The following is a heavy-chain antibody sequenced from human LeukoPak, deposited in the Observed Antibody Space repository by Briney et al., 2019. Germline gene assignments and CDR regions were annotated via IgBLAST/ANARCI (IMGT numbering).Heavy chain of an antibody. V-gene: IGHV3-7*01. D-gene: IGHD2-15*01. J-gene: IGHJ5*02. CDR3: ARARAAKFGWFDP. CDR1: GFTFSSCW. CDR2: MKQDGSEK. Sequence: GGSLRLSCAASGFTFSSCWVTWVRPPPGKGLEWVANMKQDGSEKYYVDSLKGRFTISRDNAKNSLFLQMNSLRAEDTAVYYCARARAAKFGWFDPWGQGTLVTVSS.